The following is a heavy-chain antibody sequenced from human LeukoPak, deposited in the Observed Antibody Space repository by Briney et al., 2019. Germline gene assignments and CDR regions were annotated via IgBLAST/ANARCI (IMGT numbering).Heavy chain of an antibody. D-gene: IGHD1-26*01. Sequence: SETLSLTCTVSGGSIRGSTYYWGWIRQPPGKGLEWIGNIYYSGITYYNPSLKSRVTIYVDTSKNQFSLKLTSVTAADTALYYCARQGTSIVGATIDYWGQGTLVTVSS. CDR1: GGSIRGSTYY. CDR3: ARQGTSIVGATIDY. V-gene: IGHV4-39*01. CDR2: IYYSGIT. J-gene: IGHJ4*02.